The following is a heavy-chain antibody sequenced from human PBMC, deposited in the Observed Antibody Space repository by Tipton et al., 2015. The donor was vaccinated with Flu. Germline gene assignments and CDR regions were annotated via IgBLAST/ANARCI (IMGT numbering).Heavy chain of an antibody. V-gene: IGHV4-4*07. J-gene: IGHJ4*02. CDR1: GAPINNFY. CDR3: ASGSGDFDH. D-gene: IGHD3-10*01. Sequence: TLSLTCTVSGAPINNFYWSWIRQSAGKGLEWIGRIYISGNTNYNPSLRSRVTISVDTSKNQISLNLRSVTAVDTAVYYCASGSGDFDHWGQGTLVTVSS. CDR2: IYISGNT.